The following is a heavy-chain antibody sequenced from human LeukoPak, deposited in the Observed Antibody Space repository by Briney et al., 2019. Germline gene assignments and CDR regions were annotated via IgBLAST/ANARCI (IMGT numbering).Heavy chain of an antibody. CDR3: AKEIAAIGSPLLDY. CDR2: ITGSGGST. CDR1: GFTFSSYA. V-gene: IGHV3-23*01. Sequence: PGGSLRLSCAASGFTFSSYAMSWVRQAPGEGLEWVSAITGSGGSTYYADSVKGRFTISRDNSKNTLYLQMNSLRAEDTAVYYCAKEIAAIGSPLLDYRGQGVLVTVSS. D-gene: IGHD6-13*01. J-gene: IGHJ4*02.